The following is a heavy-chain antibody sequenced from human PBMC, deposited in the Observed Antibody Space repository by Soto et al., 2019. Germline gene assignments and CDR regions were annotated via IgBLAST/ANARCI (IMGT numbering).Heavy chain of an antibody. CDR2: ISGSGGST. CDR1: GFTFSSYA. Sequence: EVQLLESGGGLVQPGGSLRLSCTASGFTFSSYAMSWVRQAPGKGLEWVSAISGSGGSTYYADSVKGRFTISRDNSKNTLYLQMNSLRAEDTAVYYCAKVVLVAVQPRLRYFDYWGQGTLVTVSS. J-gene: IGHJ4*02. V-gene: IGHV3-23*01. D-gene: IGHD2-15*01. CDR3: AKVVLVAVQPRLRYFDY.